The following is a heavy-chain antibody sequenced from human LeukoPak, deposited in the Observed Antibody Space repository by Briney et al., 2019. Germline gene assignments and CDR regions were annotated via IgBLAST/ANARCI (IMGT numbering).Heavy chain of an antibody. CDR2: ISNDGNDK. CDR3: ARDGGYTGGWTYGAGDY. CDR1: GFTFSAYV. J-gene: IGHJ4*01. D-gene: IGHD2-8*02. Sequence: PGGSLRLSCAASGFTFSAYVMHWVRQAPGQGLECVAVISNDGNDKYYGDSVKGRFSISRDNSKNTLYLQMSSLRTEDTAVYYCARDGGYTGGWTYGAGDYWGQGTLVTVSS. V-gene: IGHV3-30*04.